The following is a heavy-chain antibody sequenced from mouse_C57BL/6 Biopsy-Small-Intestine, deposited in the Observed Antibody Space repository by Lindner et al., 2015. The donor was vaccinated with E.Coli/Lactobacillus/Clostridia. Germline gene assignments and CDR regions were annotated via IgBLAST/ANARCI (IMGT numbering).Heavy chain of an antibody. CDR2: ISGYNGNT. D-gene: IGHD2-4*01. CDR1: GYTFTSYG. V-gene: IGHV1-81*01. CDR3: ASKSGLGGSYYYFGMDV. J-gene: IGHJ4*01. Sequence: SVKVSCKTSGYTFTSYGVSWVRQAPGQGPEWMGWISGYNGNTNYAQKLQGRVTITADKSTSTAFMELTSLRSEDTAVYLCASKSGLGGSYYYFGMDVWGQGTSVTVSS.